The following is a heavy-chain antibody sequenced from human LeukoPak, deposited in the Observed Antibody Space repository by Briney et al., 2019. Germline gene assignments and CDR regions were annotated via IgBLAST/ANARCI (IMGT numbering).Heavy chain of an antibody. Sequence: PGGSLRLSCAASGFTFSSYAMSWVRQAPGKGLEWVAFIRYDGSNKYYADSVKGRFTISRDNSKNTLYLQMNSLRAEDTAVYYCAKDEPIYYYDSSGYHPAYFDYWGQGTLVTVSS. CDR3: AKDEPIYYYDSSGYHPAYFDY. J-gene: IGHJ4*02. D-gene: IGHD3-22*01. CDR1: GFTFSSYA. CDR2: IRYDGSNK. V-gene: IGHV3-30*02.